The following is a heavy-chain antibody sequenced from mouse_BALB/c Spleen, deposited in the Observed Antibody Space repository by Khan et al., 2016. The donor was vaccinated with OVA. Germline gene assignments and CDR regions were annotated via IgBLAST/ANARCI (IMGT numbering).Heavy chain of an antibody. CDR2: INPSSGYA. J-gene: IGHJ3*01. CDR1: GYTFTTYT. D-gene: IGHD2-14*01. V-gene: IGHV1-4*01. Sequence: QVQLKESGAELARPGASVKMSCKASGYTFTTYTMHWIKQRPGQGLEWIGYINPSSGYANYNQKFKEKATLTAEKSSSTAYMQLSSLTSEDAAVYYCAREGAYYRSDGWFAYWGQGTLVTVSA. CDR3: AREGAYYRSDGWFAY.